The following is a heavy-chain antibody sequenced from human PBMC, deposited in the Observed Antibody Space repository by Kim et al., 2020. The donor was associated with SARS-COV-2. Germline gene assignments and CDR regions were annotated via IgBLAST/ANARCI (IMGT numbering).Heavy chain of an antibody. CDR2: VTTGNGNT. V-gene: IGHV1-3*04. CDR1: GYTFTNNI. Sequence: ASVKVSCKASGYTFTNNIMQWVRQAPGQRLEWMGWVTTGNGNTKYSQKFQGRVTITRDTSASTAYMELSSLRSEDTAVYYCARNWGMDVWGQGTTVTVSS. CDR3: ARNWGMDV. J-gene: IGHJ6*02.